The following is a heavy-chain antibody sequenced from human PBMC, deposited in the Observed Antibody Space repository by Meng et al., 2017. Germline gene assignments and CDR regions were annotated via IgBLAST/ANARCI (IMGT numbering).Heavy chain of an antibody. J-gene: IGHJ3*02. Sequence: GESLKISCAASGFTFSSYAMHWVRQAPGKGLEWVSLISWDGGSTYYADSVKGRFTISRDNSKNSLYLQMNSLRAEDTALYYCARGQDQYSSGWNAFDIWGQGTMVTVSS. CDR1: GFTFSSYA. V-gene: IGHV3-43D*03. D-gene: IGHD6-19*01. CDR2: ISWDGGST. CDR3: ARGQDQYSSGWNAFDI.